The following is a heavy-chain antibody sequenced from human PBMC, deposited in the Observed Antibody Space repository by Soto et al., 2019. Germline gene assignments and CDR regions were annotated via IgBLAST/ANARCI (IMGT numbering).Heavy chain of an antibody. V-gene: IGHV3-30*18. Sequence: GSLRLSCAASGFTFSSYGMHWVRQAPGKGLEWVAVISYDGSNKYYADSVKGRFTISRDNSKNTLYLQMNSLRAEDTAVYYCAKDLGTTVGFDYWGQGTLVTVSS. J-gene: IGHJ4*02. CDR1: GFTFSSYG. CDR2: ISYDGSNK. CDR3: AKDLGTTVGFDY. D-gene: IGHD4-4*01.